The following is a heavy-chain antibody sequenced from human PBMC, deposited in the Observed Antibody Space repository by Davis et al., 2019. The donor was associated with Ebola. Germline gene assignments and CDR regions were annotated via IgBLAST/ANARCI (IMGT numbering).Heavy chain of an antibody. CDR1: GFTFSSYG. CDR2: IWYDGSNK. V-gene: IGHV3-33*01. CDR3: ARTFCSGGSCYYYYGMDV. J-gene: IGHJ6*02. Sequence: GESLKISCAASGFTFSSYGMHWVRQAPGKGLEWVAVIWYDGSNKYYADSVKGRFTISRDNSKNTLYLQMNSLRAEDTAVYYCARTFCSGGSCYYYYGMDVWGQGTTVTVSS. D-gene: IGHD2-15*01.